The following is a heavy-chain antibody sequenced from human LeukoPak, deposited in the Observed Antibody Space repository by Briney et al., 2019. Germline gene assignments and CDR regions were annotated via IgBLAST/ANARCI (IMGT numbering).Heavy chain of an antibody. CDR1: GFTFSSYA. CDR2: ISGSGGST. J-gene: IGHJ3*02. CDR3: AKAQLRYFDWLFSDDAFDI. Sequence: GGSPRLSCAASGFTFSSYAMSWVRQAPGKGLEWVSAISGSGGSTYYADSVKGRFTISRDNSKNTLYLQMNSLRAEDTAVYYCAKAQLRYFDWLFSDDAFDIWGQGTMVTVSS. D-gene: IGHD3-9*01. V-gene: IGHV3-23*01.